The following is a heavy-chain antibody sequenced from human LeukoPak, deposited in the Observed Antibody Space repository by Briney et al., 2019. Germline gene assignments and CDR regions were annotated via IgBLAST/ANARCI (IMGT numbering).Heavy chain of an antibody. Sequence: GGSLRLSCAASGFTFSSYWMHWVRQAPGKGLVWVSRINSDGSSTSYADSVKGRFTISRDNAKNTLYLQMNSLRAEDTAVYYCARGGGYCSGGSCYPSVAYYFDYWGQGTLVTVSS. CDR2: INSDGSST. V-gene: IGHV3-74*01. J-gene: IGHJ4*02. D-gene: IGHD2-15*01. CDR3: ARGGGYCSGGSCYPSVAYYFDY. CDR1: GFTFSSYW.